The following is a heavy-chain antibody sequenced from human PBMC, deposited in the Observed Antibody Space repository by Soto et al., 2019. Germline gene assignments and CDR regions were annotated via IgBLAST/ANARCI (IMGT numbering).Heavy chain of an antibody. J-gene: IGHJ4*02. CDR3: AREGYNFGPFDY. CDR1: GVSLSTSH. D-gene: IGHD5-18*01. CDR2: ISYSGTT. Sequence: SVRLPPTCTVSGVSLSTSHWSWKRCPPGMGLEWIASISYSGTTNYNSSLKSRVTISIDTSKNQFSLKFNSVTAADTAVYYCAREGYNFGPFDYWGQGALVTVSS. V-gene: IGHV4-59*01.